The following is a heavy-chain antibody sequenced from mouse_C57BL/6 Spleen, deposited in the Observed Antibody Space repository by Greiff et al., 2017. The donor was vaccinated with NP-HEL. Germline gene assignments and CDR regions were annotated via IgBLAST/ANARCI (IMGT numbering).Heavy chain of an antibody. D-gene: IGHD1-1*01. J-gene: IGHJ1*03. CDR3: TTRDYGSSPWYFDV. V-gene: IGHV14-1*01. Sequence: EVQLQQSGAELVRPGASVKLSCTASGFNIKDYYMHWVKQRPEQGLEWIGRIDPEDGDTEYAPKFQGKATMTADTSSNTAYLQLSSLTSEDTAVYYCTTRDYGSSPWYFDVWGTGTTVTVSS. CDR2: IDPEDGDT. CDR1: GFNIKDYY.